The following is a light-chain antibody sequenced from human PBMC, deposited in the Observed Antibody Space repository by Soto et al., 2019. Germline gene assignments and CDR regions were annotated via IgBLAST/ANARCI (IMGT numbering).Light chain of an antibody. J-gene: IGKJ5*01. CDR3: QQYGSSPPIT. CDR1: RSVGSN. CDR2: GAS. Sequence: EMVMTQSPATLYVSPGGSATLSSRASRSVGSNLAWYQQKPGQAPRLVXYGASSRANGIPDRFSGSGSGTDLTLTISRLEPEDFAVYVCQQYGSSPPITFGQGTRLEIK. V-gene: IGKV3-20*01.